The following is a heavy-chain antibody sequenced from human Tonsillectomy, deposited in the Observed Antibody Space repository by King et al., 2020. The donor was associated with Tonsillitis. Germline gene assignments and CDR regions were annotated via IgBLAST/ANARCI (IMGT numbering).Heavy chain of an antibody. CDR1: GYNFINYW. J-gene: IGHJ4*02. V-gene: IGHV5-10-1*03. D-gene: IGHD6-19*01. CDR2: IDPSDAYT. CDR3: ARRESWNNSGNDY. Sequence: QLVQSGAEVRKPGESLRISCKASGYNFINYWITGVSQIPGKGLEWMGRIDPSDAYTNYSPTFQGRATMSVDKSFNSAFLEWGSLSDSATAMYYCARRESWNNSGNDYWGQGTRVTVSS.